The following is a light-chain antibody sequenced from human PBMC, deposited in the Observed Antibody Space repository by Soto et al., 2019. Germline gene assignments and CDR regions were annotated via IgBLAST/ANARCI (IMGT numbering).Light chain of an antibody. J-gene: IGLJ1*01. CDR2: GNK. V-gene: IGLV1-40*01. CDR3: QSYDSSLSRV. Sequence: QSVLTQSPSVSGAPGQRATISCTGSSSNIGAGYDVHWYQQLPGTAPKLLIYGNKNRPSGVPDRFSASKSGTSASLAIAGLQAEDEADYYCQSYDSSLSRVFGTGTKVTVL. CDR1: SSNIGAGYD.